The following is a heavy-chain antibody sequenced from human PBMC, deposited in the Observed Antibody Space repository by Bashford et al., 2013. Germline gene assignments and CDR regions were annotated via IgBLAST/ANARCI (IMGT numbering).Heavy chain of an antibody. D-gene: IGHD4-23*01. J-gene: IGHJ4*02. Sequence: SETLSLTCTVSGGSISRFYWNWIRQPAGKGLEWIGRIYSSGSTNYIPSLKSRVTISVDTSKSQFSLKLSSVTAADTAVYYCAREDRTGVFDYWGQGTLVTVSS. CDR2: IYSSGST. CDR1: GGSISRFY. CDR3: AREDRTGVFDY. V-gene: IGHV4-4*07.